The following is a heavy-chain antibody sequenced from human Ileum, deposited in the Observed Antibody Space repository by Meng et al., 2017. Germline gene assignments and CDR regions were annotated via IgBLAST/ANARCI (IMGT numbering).Heavy chain of an antibody. J-gene: IGHJ4*02. CDR2: FHPGSGA. CDR3: AKNGAYCLES. Sequence: VQRQVSGPGLVKPSGTLSLAFAVSGGSISSCTWWRWVRHPPGKGLQWIGEFHPGSGATYNPSLKARVTISVDTSMQQFSLQLTSVTAADTAVYYCAKNGAYCLESWGQGTLVTVSS. D-gene: IGHD2-21*01. CDR1: GGSISSCTW. V-gene: IGHV4-4*02.